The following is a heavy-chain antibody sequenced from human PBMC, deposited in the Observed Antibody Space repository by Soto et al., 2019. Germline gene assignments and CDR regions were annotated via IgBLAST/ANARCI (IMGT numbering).Heavy chain of an antibody. D-gene: IGHD3-10*01. J-gene: IGHJ6*02. CDR3: AKAGYCTRGNCYDYYRYGMDV. V-gene: IGHV3-30*18. CDR2: VSYDGSSE. CDR1: GFTFSDYG. Sequence: VQMEESGGGVVQPGRSLRLTCAVSGFTFSDYGMHWVRQAPRKGLEWVAVVSYDGSSEFYADSVKGRFTISRDNSKNTLHLQMNSLRPEDMAVYYCAKAGYCTRGNCYDYYRYGMDVWGQGTAVTVSS.